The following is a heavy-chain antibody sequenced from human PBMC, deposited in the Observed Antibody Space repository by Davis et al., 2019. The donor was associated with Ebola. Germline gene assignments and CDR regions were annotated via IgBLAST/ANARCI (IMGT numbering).Heavy chain of an antibody. CDR3: ARGGSYEGVRGPFGD. J-gene: IGHJ4*01. Sequence: GGSLRLSCAASGFIVSDKYMSWVRQAPGKGLEWVSVIYRDGRTYYADSVKGRFTISKDNSKKTVFLEMNSLRAEDTAVYYCARGGSYEGVRGPFGDWGQGTLVSVSS. CDR1: GFIVSDKY. CDR2: IYRDGRT. V-gene: IGHV3-53*01. D-gene: IGHD3-16*01.